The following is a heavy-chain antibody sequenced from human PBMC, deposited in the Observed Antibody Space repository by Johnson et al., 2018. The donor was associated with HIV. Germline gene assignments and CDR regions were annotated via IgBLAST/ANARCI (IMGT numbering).Heavy chain of an antibody. D-gene: IGHD6-13*01. CDR2: VSYDGTNE. J-gene: IGHJ3*02. Sequence: QVQLVESGGGVVQPGRSLRLSCVASGFTFRSYGMHWVRQAPGKGLEWVAFVSYDGTNEFYADSVKGRFTISRDNSKNTLYLQMNSLPPEDTAVYYCATEGAAAAAGPSDAFDIWGQGTMVTVSS. CDR1: GFTFRSYG. V-gene: IGHV3-30*03. CDR3: ATEGAAAAAGPSDAFDI.